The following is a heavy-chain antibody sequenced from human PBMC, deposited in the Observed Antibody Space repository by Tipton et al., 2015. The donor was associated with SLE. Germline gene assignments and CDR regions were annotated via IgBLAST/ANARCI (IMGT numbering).Heavy chain of an antibody. CDR2: ISYSGGS. V-gene: IGHV4-59*08. Sequence: TLSLTCTVSGGSINNYYWSWIRQAPGEGPEWIGYISYSGGSNFNPSLKSRVIISVDTSKNQFSLKLTSVTAADTAVYYCAKQAYCSDTSCSPFNYWGQGALVTVSS. CDR1: GGSINNYY. J-gene: IGHJ4*02. D-gene: IGHD2-2*01. CDR3: AKQAYCSDTSCSPFNY.